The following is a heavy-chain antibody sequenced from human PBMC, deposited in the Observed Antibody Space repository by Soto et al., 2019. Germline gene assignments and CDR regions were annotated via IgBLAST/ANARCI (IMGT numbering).Heavy chain of an antibody. CDR2: FDPEDGET. Sequence: ASVKVSCKVSGYTLTELSMHWVRQAPGKGLEWMGGFDPEDGETIYAQEFQGRVTTTEDTSTDTAYMELSSLRSEDTAVYYCATASTLHCYRPYGMDVWGQGTTVTVSS. V-gene: IGHV1-24*01. J-gene: IGHJ6*02. D-gene: IGHD2-21*02. CDR3: ATASTLHCYRPYGMDV. CDR1: GYTLTELS.